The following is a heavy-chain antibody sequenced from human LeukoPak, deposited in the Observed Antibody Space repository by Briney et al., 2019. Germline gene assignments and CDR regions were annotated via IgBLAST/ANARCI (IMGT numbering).Heavy chain of an antibody. Sequence: GGTLRLSCAASGFTFSNHGMNWVRQAPGKGLEWVATINEDENEKFYVDSVKGRFTISRDNAKKSLYLQMNRLRVEDTAVYFCAGGVGWHFDLWGRGTLVTVSS. V-gene: IGHV3-7*01. CDR1: GFTFSNHG. CDR3: AGGVGWHFDL. CDR2: INEDENEK. J-gene: IGHJ2*01.